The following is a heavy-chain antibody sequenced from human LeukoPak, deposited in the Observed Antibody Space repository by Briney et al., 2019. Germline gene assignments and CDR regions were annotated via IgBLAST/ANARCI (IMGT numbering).Heavy chain of an antibody. CDR3: ARGRIVATITVLYLNWFDP. J-gene: IGHJ5*02. CDR1: GGSFSGYY. V-gene: IGHV4-34*01. D-gene: IGHD5-12*01. CDR2: INHSGST. Sequence: KASETLSLTCAVYGGSFSGYYWSWIRQPPGKGLEWIGEINHSGSTNYNPSLKSRVTMSVDTSKNQFSLKLSSVTAADTAVYYCARGRIVATITVLYLNWFDPWGQGTLVTVSS.